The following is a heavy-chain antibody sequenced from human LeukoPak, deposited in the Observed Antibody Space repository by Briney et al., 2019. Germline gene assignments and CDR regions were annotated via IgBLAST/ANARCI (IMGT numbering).Heavy chain of an antibody. V-gene: IGHV3-66*01. CDR3: ARDHDSSGWHDY. CDR2: IYSGGST. J-gene: IGHJ4*02. Sequence: GGSLRLSCAASGFTVSSNYMSWVRQAPGKGLEWVSVIYSGGSTYYADSVKGRFTISRDNSKNTLYLQMNSLRAEDTAVYYCARDHDSSGWHDYWGQGTLVTVSS. CDR1: GFTVSSNY. D-gene: IGHD6-19*01.